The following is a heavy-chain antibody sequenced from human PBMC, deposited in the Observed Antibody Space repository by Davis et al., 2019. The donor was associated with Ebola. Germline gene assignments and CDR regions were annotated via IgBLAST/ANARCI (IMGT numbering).Heavy chain of an antibody. Sequence: KFQGRVTITRDTSASTAYMELSSLRSEDTAVYYCARALAVAATPAGYWGQGTLVTVSS. J-gene: IGHJ4*02. CDR3: ARALAVAATPAGY. D-gene: IGHD2-15*01. V-gene: IGHV1-3*01.